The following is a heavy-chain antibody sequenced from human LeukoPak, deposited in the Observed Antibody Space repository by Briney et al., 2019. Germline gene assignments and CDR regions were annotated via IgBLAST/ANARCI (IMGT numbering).Heavy chain of an antibody. CDR2: FDPEDGET. V-gene: IGHV1-24*01. CDR3: ATQEVGSTQPGGVDY. CDR1: GYTLTELF. D-gene: IGHD3-16*01. Sequence: ASVKVSCKVSGYTLTELFMHWVRQAPGKGLEWMEGFDPEDGETIYAQKFQGRVTMTEDTSTDTAYMELSSLRSEDTAVYYCATQEVGSTQPGGVDYWGQGTLVTVSS. J-gene: IGHJ4*02.